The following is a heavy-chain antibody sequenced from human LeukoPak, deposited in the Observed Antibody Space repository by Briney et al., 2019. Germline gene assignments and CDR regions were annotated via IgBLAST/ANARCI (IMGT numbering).Heavy chain of an antibody. Sequence: PGGSLRLSCAASGFTFDDYAMHWVRQAPGKGLEWVSGISWNSGSIGYADSVKGRFTISRDNAKNSLYLQMNSLRAEDTALYYCAKVSTSTVVTAPWALIGAFDIWGQGTMVTVSS. V-gene: IGHV3-9*01. D-gene: IGHD2-21*02. CDR2: ISWNSGSI. CDR1: GFTFDDYA. CDR3: AKVSTSTVVTAPWALIGAFDI. J-gene: IGHJ3*02.